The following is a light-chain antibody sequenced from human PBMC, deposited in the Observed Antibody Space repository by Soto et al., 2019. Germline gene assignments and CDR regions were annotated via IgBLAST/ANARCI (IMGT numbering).Light chain of an antibody. CDR2: AAS. V-gene: IGKV3-20*01. CDR1: QSVADNY. CDR3: QQYGHSPRT. Sequence: EIVLTQSPGTLYLSPGERATLSCSASQSVADNYLAWYQQKPGQPPRLLIYAASRRAAGIPDTFSGSGSGTDFTLTITRLEPEDFALYYCQQYGHSPRTFGQGTKVEVK. J-gene: IGKJ1*01.